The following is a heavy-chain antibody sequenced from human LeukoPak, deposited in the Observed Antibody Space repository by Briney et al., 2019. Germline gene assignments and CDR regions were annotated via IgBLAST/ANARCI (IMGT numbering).Heavy chain of an antibody. V-gene: IGHV1-2*06. Sequence: ASVKVSCKASGYTFTGYYMHWVRQAPGQGLEWMGRINPNSGGTNYAQKFQGRVTMTRDTSISTAYMELSRLRSDDTAVYYCARLWGYYDGSGYPHAFDIWGQGTMVTVSS. J-gene: IGHJ3*02. D-gene: IGHD3-22*01. CDR3: ARLWGYYDGSGYPHAFDI. CDR2: INPNSGGT. CDR1: GYTFTGYY.